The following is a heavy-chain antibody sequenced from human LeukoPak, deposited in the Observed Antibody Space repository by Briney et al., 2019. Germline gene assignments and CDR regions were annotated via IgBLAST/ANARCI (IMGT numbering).Heavy chain of an antibody. CDR1: DRSISNYY. CDR2: ISGSGST. CDR3: ARGYSSTWNYFDF. D-gene: IGHD6-13*01. J-gene: IGHJ4*02. Sequence: PSETLSLTCTVSDRSISNYYWSWIRQPPGKGLEWIGYISGSGSTNYNPSLKSRVTISINTYKNQFSLMLCSVTADDTVVYYCARGYSSTWNYFDFWGQGTLVTVSS. V-gene: IGHV4-59*01.